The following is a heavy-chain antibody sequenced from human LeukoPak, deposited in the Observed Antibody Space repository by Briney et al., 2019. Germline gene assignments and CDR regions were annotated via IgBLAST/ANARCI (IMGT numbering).Heavy chain of an antibody. Sequence: GASVKVSCKASADTFTSYYMHWVRQAPGQGLEWMAIINPIGGSTTYAQNFQGRVTMTRDMSTSTVYMELSSLRSDDTAVYYCARGRHYYDSSDYYEGDAFDIWGQGTMVTVSS. CDR1: ADTFTSYY. J-gene: IGHJ3*02. CDR3: ARGRHYYDSSDYYEGDAFDI. V-gene: IGHV1-46*01. D-gene: IGHD3-22*01. CDR2: INPIGGST.